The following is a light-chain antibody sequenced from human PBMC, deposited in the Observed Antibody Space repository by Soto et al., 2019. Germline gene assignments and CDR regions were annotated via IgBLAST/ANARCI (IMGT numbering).Light chain of an antibody. J-gene: IGKJ5*01. V-gene: IGKV2-28*01. Sequence: DIVMTQSPLSLPVTPGEPASISCRSSQSLLHSNGYNYLDWYLQKPGQSPQLLIYLGSNRASGVPDRFSGRGSGTDFTLKISRVEDEDVGVYYCMQALQTKVTFGQGTRLEIK. CDR1: QSLLHSNGYNY. CDR2: LGS. CDR3: MQALQTKVT.